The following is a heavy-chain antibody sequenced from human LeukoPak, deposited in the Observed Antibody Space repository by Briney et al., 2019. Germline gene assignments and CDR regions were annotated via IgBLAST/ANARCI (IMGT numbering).Heavy chain of an antibody. CDR1: GGSFSGYY. V-gene: IGHV4-59*10. Sequence: SETLSLTCAVYGGSFSGYYWSWIRQPPGKGLEWIGRIYTSGSTYYNPSLKSRVTISVDTSKNQFSLKLSSVTAADTAVYYCARVGANPTYYFDYWGQGTLVTVSS. CDR2: IYTSGST. CDR3: ARVGANPTYYFDY. J-gene: IGHJ4*02. D-gene: IGHD1-26*01.